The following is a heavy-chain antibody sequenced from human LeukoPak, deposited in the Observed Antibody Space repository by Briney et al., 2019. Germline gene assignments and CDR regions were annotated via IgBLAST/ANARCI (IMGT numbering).Heavy chain of an antibody. CDR1: GGSISSHC. CDR3: ARDREAGDGFNSDY. CDR2: IYYSGST. V-gene: IGHV4-59*11. J-gene: IGHJ4*02. Sequence: PSETLSLTCTVSGGSISSHCWHWVRQPPGKGLEWIGYIYYSGSTNYNPSLESRVTISVEKSKNQFSLKLSSVTAADRAVYDCARDREAGDGFNSDYWGQGTLVTVSS. D-gene: IGHD5-24*01.